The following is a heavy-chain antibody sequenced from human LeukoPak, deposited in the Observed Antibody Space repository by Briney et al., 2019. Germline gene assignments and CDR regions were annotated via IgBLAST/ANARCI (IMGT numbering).Heavy chain of an antibody. CDR3: AGLWFGEFYISY. D-gene: IGHD3-10*01. Sequence: SETLSLTCTVSGGSISSYYWSWIRQPPGKGLEWIGYIYYSGSTNYSPSLKSRVTISVDTSKNQFSLKLSSVTAADTAVYYCAGLWFGEFYISYWGQGTLVTVSS. J-gene: IGHJ4*02. V-gene: IGHV4-59*01. CDR1: GGSISSYY. CDR2: IYYSGST.